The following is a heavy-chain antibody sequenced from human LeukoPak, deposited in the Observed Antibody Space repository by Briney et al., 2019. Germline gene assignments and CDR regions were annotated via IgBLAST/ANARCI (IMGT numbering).Heavy chain of an antibody. CDR3: ARESLIVVVTAILDY. V-gene: IGHV1-69*05. J-gene: IGHJ4*02. D-gene: IGHD2-21*02. CDR1: GGTFNSYA. CDR2: IIPIFGRA. Sequence: ASVKVSCKASGGTFNSYAISWVRQAPGQGHEWMGRIIPIFGRANYAQKLQGRVTITTDESTSTAYMELSSLRSEDTAVYYCARESLIVVVTAILDYWGQGTLVTVSS.